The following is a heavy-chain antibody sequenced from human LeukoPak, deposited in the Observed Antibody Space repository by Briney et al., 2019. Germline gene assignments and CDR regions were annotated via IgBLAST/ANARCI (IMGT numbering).Heavy chain of an antibody. V-gene: IGHV3-21*04. J-gene: IGHJ4*02. D-gene: IGHD5-18*01. CDR1: GFTFSSYS. CDR3: AKDSRRYSYGYGSFDY. CDR2: ITRSSIYI. Sequence: PGGSLRLSCAASGFTFSSYSMTWVRQAPGKGLEWVSSITRSSIYIYYADSVKGRFTISRDNAKNLLYLQMNSLRAEDTAVYYCAKDSRRYSYGYGSFDYWGQGTLVTVSS.